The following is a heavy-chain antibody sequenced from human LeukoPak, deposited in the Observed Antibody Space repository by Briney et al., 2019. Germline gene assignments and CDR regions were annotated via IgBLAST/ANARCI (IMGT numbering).Heavy chain of an antibody. CDR3: ARPAGFNYYDFWSGYYHFDY. V-gene: IGHV4-34*01. D-gene: IGHD3-3*01. Sequence: PSETLSLTCAVYGGSFSGYYWSWIRQPPGKGLEWIGEINHSGSTNYNPSLKSRVTISVDTSKNQFSLKLSSVTAADTAVYYCARPAGFNYYDFWSGYYHFDYWGQGTLVTVSS. CDR2: INHSGST. CDR1: GGSFSGYY. J-gene: IGHJ4*02.